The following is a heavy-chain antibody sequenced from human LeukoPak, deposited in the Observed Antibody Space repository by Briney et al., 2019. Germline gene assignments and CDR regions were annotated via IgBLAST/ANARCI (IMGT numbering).Heavy chain of an antibody. V-gene: IGHV3-9*01. Sequence: PGGSLRLSCAASGFTFDDYAMHWVRQAPGKGLEWVSGISWNSGSIGYADSVKGRFTISRDNAKNSLYLQMNSLRAEDTALYYCAKARYYYDSSGYSNWGQGTLVTVSS. CDR3: AKARYYYDSSGYSN. J-gene: IGHJ4*02. D-gene: IGHD3-22*01. CDR2: ISWNSGSI. CDR1: GFTFDDYA.